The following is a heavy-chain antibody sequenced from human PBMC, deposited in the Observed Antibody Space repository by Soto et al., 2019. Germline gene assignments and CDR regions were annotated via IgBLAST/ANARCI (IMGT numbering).Heavy chain of an antibody. CDR1: GYTFTSYA. D-gene: IGHD6-19*01. CDR2: INAGNGNT. J-gene: IGHJ5*02. V-gene: IGHV1-3*01. CDR3: ARGVAGPLHWFDP. Sequence: QVQLVQSGAEVKKPGASVKVSCKASGYTFTSYAMHWVRQAPGQRLEWMGWINAGNGNTKYSQKLQGRVTITRDTSASTAYMGLSSRRSEDTAVYYCARGVAGPLHWFDPWGQGTLVTVSS.